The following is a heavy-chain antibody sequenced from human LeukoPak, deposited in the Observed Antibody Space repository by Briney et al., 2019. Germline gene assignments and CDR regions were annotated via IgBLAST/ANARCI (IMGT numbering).Heavy chain of an antibody. Sequence: PGGSLRLSCAASGFTFSSYAMSWVRQAPGKGLEWVSAISGSGGSTYYADSVKGRFTISRDNSKNTLYLQMNSLRAEDTAVYYCAKDELRYFDWLFIFDYRGQGTLVTVSS. V-gene: IGHV3-23*01. CDR2: ISGSGGST. D-gene: IGHD3-9*01. J-gene: IGHJ4*02. CDR3: AKDELRYFDWLFIFDY. CDR1: GFTFSSYA.